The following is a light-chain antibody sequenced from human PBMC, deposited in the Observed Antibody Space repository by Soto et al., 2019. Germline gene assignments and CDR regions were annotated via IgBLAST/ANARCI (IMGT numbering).Light chain of an antibody. J-gene: IGKJ5*01. CDR1: QSIGSW. Sequence: DIQMTQSPSTLSASVGDRVTITCRASQSIGSWLAWNQQKPGKAPKLLIYKASSLESGVPSRFSASGSGTEFTLTISSLQPDDFATYYCQQYNAYPITFGQGTRLEIK. CDR3: QQYNAYPIT. CDR2: KAS. V-gene: IGKV1-5*03.